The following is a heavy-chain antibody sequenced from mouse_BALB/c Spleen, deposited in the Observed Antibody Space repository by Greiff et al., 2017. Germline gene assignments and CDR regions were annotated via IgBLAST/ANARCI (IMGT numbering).Heavy chain of an antibody. V-gene: IGHV1-80*01. CDR2: IYPGDGDT. CDR1: GYAFSSYW. Sequence: VQLQESGAELVRPGSSVKISCKASGYAFSSYWMNWVKQRPGQGLEWIGQIYPGDGDTNYNEKFKSKATLTVDKSSSTAYMQLSSLTSEDSAVYYCARSYYDYDEFAYWGQGTLVTVSA. D-gene: IGHD2-4*01. CDR3: ARSYYDYDEFAY. J-gene: IGHJ3*01.